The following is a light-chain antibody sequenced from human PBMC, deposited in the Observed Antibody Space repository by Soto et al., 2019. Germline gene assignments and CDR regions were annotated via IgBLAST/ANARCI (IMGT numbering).Light chain of an antibody. CDR2: SND. Sequence: QSVLTQSPSASGTPGQRVSISCSGSTSNIGTNTVSWYQHVPGTAPKLLIYSNDQRPSAGPGRFSGSKSGTSASLAISGLLSEDEADYYCATWDDSRNVVFGGGTKLTVL. CDR3: ATWDDSRNVV. V-gene: IGLV1-44*01. CDR1: TSNIGTNT. J-gene: IGLJ2*01.